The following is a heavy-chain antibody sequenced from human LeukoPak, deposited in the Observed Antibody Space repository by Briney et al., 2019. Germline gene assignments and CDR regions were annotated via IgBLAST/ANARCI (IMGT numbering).Heavy chain of an antibody. V-gene: IGHV3-74*01. Sequence: GGSLRLSCAASGFTFSSYWMNWVRHAPGKGLVWVSRINSGGSSTSYADSVKGRFTISRDNSKNTLYLQMNSLRAEDTAIYYCKEVDYWGQGTLVTVSS. CDR1: GFTFSSYW. CDR2: INSGGSST. J-gene: IGHJ4*02. CDR3: KEVDY.